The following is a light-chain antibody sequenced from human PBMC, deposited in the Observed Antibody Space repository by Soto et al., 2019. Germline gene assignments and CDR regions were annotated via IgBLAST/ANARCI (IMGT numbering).Light chain of an antibody. CDR3: QSYDITLSGYV. CDR2: TNT. Sequence: QSVLSPPPSLSGATGQSFSIACAGLRAKIGAGYDVHWYQRLPGTAPKLLIYTNTNRPSGVPDRFSGSKSGPSASLAITGLQVDDEADYYCQSYDITLSGYVFGAGTKVTVL. J-gene: IGLJ1*01. CDR1: RAKIGAGYD. V-gene: IGLV1-40*01.